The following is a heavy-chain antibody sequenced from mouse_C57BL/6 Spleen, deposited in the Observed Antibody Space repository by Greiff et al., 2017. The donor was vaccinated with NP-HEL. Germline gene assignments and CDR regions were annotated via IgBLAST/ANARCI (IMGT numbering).Heavy chain of an antibody. CDR3: ARRDYGSRYYFDY. V-gene: IGHV1-69*01. D-gene: IGHD1-1*01. J-gene: IGHJ2*01. CDR1: GYTFTSYW. CDR2: IDPSDSYT. Sequence: QVQLQQPGAELVMPGASVKLSCKASGYTFTSYWMHWVKQRPGQGLEWIGEIDPSDSYTNYNQKFKGNSTLTVDKSSSTAYMQLSSLTSEDSAVYYWARRDYGSRYYFDYWGQGTTLTGAS.